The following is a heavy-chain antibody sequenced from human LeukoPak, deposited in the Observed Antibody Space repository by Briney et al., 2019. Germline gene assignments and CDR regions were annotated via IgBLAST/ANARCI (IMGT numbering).Heavy chain of an antibody. D-gene: IGHD4-11*01. J-gene: IGHJ4*02. Sequence: SETLSLTCAVYGGSFSGYYWSWIRQPPGKGLEWIGEINQSGSTNYNPSLKSRVTISIDTSKNQFSLKLSSVSAADTAVYYCARIDYRVWGQGALVTVSS. CDR3: ARIDYRV. V-gene: IGHV4-34*01. CDR1: GGSFSGYY. CDR2: INQSGST.